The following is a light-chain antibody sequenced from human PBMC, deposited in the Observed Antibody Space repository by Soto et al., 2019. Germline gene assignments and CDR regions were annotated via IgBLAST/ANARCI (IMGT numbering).Light chain of an antibody. V-gene: IGLV1-51*01. CDR1: SSNIGNNF. CDR3: GTWDSSLGAGV. Sequence: QSVLTQPPSMSAPPGQKVTISCSGSSSNIGNNFVSWYQQLPGTAPKLLIYDNNKRPSGIPDRFSGSKSDTSATLGITGLQTDDEADYYCGTWDSSLGAGVFGGGTKLTVL. J-gene: IGLJ3*02. CDR2: DNN.